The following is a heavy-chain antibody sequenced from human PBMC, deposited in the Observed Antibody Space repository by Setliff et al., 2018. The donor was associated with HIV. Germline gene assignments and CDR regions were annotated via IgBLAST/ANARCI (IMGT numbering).Heavy chain of an antibody. CDR3: ARGDIXXRYPPFDD. CDR2: IIPILGIA. D-gene: IGHD2-15*01. V-gene: IGHV1-69*10. Sequence: SVKVSCKASGGTFSSYAISWVRQAPGQGLEWMGGIIPILGIANYAQKFQGRVTITTDESTSTAYMELSSLRSEDTAVYYCARGDIXXRYPPFDDWGQGTLVTVSS. CDR1: GGTFSSYA. J-gene: IGHJ4*02.